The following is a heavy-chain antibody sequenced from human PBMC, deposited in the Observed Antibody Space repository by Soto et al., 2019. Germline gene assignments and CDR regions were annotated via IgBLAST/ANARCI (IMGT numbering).Heavy chain of an antibody. CDR3: ARAPTYSNPYYYYGMDV. Sequence: ASVKVSCKASGYTFTSYYMHWVRQAPGQGLEWMGIINPSGGSTSYAQKFQGRVTMTRDTSTSTVYMELSSLRSEDTAVYYCARAPTYSNPYYYYGMDVWGQGTTVTVSS. CDR1: GYTFTSYY. J-gene: IGHJ6*02. CDR2: INPSGGST. V-gene: IGHV1-46*01. D-gene: IGHD4-4*01.